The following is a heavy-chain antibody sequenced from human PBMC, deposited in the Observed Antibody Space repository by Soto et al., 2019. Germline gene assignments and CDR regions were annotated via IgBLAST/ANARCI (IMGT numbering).Heavy chain of an antibody. V-gene: IGHV4-59*01. CDR1: GGSISSYY. Sequence: SETLSLTCTVSGGSISSYYWSWIRQPPGKGLEWIGYVYYSGSTNYNPSLKSRVTISVDTSKNQFSLKLSSVTAADTAVYYCAGDDYDILTGPLWGQGTLVTVSS. CDR2: VYYSGST. J-gene: IGHJ4*02. D-gene: IGHD3-9*01. CDR3: AGDDYDILTGPL.